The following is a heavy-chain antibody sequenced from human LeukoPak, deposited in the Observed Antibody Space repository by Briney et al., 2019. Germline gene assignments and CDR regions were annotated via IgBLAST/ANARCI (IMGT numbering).Heavy chain of an antibody. CDR3: ARVVVGESVVPIAGYFDY. CDR1: GYTFTNYA. D-gene: IGHD2-2*01. Sequence: GASVKVSCKASGYTFTNYAISWVRQAPGQGLEWMGWISAYNTNTNYAQNLQGRVTMTTDTSTSTAYMELRSLRSDDTAVYYCARVVVGESVVPIAGYFDYWGQGTLVNLSS. J-gene: IGHJ4*02. V-gene: IGHV1-18*01. CDR2: ISAYNTNT.